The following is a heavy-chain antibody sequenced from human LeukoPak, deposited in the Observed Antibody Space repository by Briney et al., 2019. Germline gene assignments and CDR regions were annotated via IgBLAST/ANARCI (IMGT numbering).Heavy chain of an antibody. CDR3: ARDYDDNSRCFGY. Sequence: ASVKVSFKASGYTFTTYGINWVRQAPGQGLEWMGWISAYSGHTNYARKFQGRVTMTTDTSTTTAYMELRSLTSDDTAVFYCARDYDDNSRCFGYWGQGTLVTVSS. CDR1: GYTFTTYG. CDR2: ISAYSGHT. V-gene: IGHV1-18*01. D-gene: IGHD4-23*01. J-gene: IGHJ4*02.